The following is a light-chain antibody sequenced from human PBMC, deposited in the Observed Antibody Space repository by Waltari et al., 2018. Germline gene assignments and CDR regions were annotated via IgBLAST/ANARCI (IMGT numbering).Light chain of an antibody. CDR1: SRDVGGIDY. CDR2: EVA. Sequence: QSALTQPPSPSGSPGPSVTISCTGTSRDVGGIDYLSWYHLHPGKAPKLLIYEVAKRPSAVPDRFSGAKSANTASLTVSDLQPEDEADYYCSSYGGSNNVLFGGGTKLTVL. V-gene: IGLV2-8*01. J-gene: IGLJ2*01. CDR3: SSYGGSNNVL.